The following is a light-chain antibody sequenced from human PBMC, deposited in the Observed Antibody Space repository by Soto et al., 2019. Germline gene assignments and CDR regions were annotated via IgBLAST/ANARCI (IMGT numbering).Light chain of an antibody. CDR3: SSYTSSNTYV. CDR1: SSDVGSYNR. V-gene: IGLV2-18*02. Sequence: QSVLTQPPSVSGSPGQSVAITCTGTSSDVGSYNRVSWYQQPPGTAPKVMIYEVSNRPSGVPDRFSGSKSGNTASLTISGLQAEDEADYYCSSYTSSNTYVFGTGTKVTVL. J-gene: IGLJ1*01. CDR2: EVS.